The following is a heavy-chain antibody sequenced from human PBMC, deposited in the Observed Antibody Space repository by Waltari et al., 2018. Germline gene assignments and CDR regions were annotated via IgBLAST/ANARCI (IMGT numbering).Heavy chain of an antibody. D-gene: IGHD2-15*01. V-gene: IGHV1-69*13. CDR2: IIPIFGTA. J-gene: IGHJ3*02. Sequence: QVQLVQSGAEVKKPGSSVKVSCKASGGTFSSYAISWVRQAPGQGLEWMGGIIPIFGTANYAQKFQGRVTITADESTSTAYMELSSLRSEDTAVYYCARVRDIVVVVAPDAFDIWGQGTMVTVSS. CDR1: GGTFSSYA. CDR3: ARVRDIVVVVAPDAFDI.